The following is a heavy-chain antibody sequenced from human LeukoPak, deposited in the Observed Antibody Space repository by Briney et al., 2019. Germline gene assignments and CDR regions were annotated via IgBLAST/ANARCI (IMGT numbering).Heavy chain of an antibody. CDR2: INPSGGSA. V-gene: IGHV1-46*01. J-gene: IGHJ4*02. CDR3: ARAGDYYDFWSGSSYYFDY. D-gene: IGHD3-3*01. Sequence: ASVKVSCKASGYTFTSYYMHWVRQAPGQGLEWMGIINPSGGSASYAQKFQGRVTMTRDTSTSTVYMELSSLRSEDTAVYYCARAGDYYDFWSGSSYYFDYWGQGTLVTVSS. CDR1: GYTFTSYY.